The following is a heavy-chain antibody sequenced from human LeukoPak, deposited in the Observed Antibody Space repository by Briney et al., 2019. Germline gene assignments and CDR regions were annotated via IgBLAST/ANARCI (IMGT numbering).Heavy chain of an antibody. Sequence: SQTLSLTRAISGDSVSSNSAAWNWIRQSPSRGLEWLGRTYYRSKWYNDYAVSVKSRITINPDTSKNQFSLQLNSVTPEDTAVYYCARDIGGGLGATPYFDYWGQGTLVTVSS. J-gene: IGHJ4*02. V-gene: IGHV6-1*01. CDR2: TYYRSKWYN. CDR3: ARDIGGGLGATPYFDY. D-gene: IGHD1-26*01. CDR1: GDSVSSNSAA.